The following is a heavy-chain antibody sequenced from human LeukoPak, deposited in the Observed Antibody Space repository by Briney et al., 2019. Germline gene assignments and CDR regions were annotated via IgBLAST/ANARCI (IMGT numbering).Heavy chain of an antibody. V-gene: IGHV4-34*01. CDR1: GGSFSGYY. D-gene: IGHD5-24*01. CDR3: GKCRYGYMGLDS. CDR2: INHSGST. J-gene: IGHJ4*02. Sequence: SETLSLTCAVYGGSFSGYYWSWIRQPPGRGLEWIGEINHSGSTNYNPSLKSRVIMSVDTSKNQFSLNVRSVTAADTAVYYCGKCRYGYMGLDSWGQGTLVTVSS.